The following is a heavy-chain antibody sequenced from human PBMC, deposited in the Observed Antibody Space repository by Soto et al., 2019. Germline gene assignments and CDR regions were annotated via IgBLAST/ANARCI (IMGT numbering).Heavy chain of an antibody. CDR1: GFTFSSYA. CDR2: ISGGGSTT. D-gene: IGHD6-13*01. V-gene: IGHV3-23*01. Sequence: EVQLLESGGGLVQPEGSLRLSCEASGFTFSSYAMSWVRQAPGKGLEWVSGISGGGSTTYYADSVKGRFTISRDNSKNTLYLQVNSLRAEDTAVYYCARDQAAGGTISGYFQDWGQGTLVTVSS. CDR3: ARDQAAGGTISGYFQD. J-gene: IGHJ1*01.